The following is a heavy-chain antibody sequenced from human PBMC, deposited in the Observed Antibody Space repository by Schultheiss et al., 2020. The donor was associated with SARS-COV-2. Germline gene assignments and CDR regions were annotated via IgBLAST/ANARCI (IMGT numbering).Heavy chain of an antibody. CDR3: ARNGEGVEDY. CDR1: GYTFTSFG. V-gene: IGHV1-2*02. CDR2: INPNSGGT. D-gene: IGHD4-17*01. J-gene: IGHJ4*02. Sequence: ASVKVSCKASGYTFTSFGISWVRQAPGQGLEWMGWINPNSGGTNFAQKFQGRVTMTRDTSISTAYMELSRLRSDDTAVYYCARNGEGVEDYWGQGTLVTVSS.